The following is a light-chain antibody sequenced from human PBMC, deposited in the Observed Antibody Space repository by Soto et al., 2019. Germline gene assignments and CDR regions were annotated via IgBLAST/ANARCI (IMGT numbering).Light chain of an antibody. V-gene: IGKV1-5*03. CDR1: QSFSTW. J-gene: IGKJ4*01. Sequence: DIQMTQSPSTLSASVGDRVTITCRASQSFSTWLAWYQQKPGKAPNLLIYKTSILESGVPSRFSGSGSGTEFTLTISSLQPDDFTTYSGQEYKSKPLTFGGGTKVEIK. CDR2: KTS. CDR3: QEYKSKPLT.